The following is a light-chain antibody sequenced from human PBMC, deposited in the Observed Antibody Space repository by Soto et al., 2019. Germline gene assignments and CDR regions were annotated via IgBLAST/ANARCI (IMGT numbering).Light chain of an antibody. CDR1: QSASSY. J-gene: IGKJ1*01. CDR2: DTF. V-gene: IGKV3-20*01. Sequence: EIVLTQSPGTLSLSPGERATLSCRASQSASSYLAWYQQKPGQAPRLLIYDTFNRAPGIPDRFSGSGSGTDFTLTVSRLEPEDFAVYYCQQFGSSPWTFGQGTKVEIK. CDR3: QQFGSSPWT.